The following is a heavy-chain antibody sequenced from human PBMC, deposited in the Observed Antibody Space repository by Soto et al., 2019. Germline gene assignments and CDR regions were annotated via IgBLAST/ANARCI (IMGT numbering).Heavy chain of an antibody. V-gene: IGHV4-4*02. CDR3: ARVPDY. J-gene: IGHJ4*02. CDR1: GGSIRSNNW. Sequence: SETLSLTCAVSGGSIRSNNWWSWVRQPPGKGLEWIGEIFHSGSTYYNPSLKSRVTISIDRSKNQFSLKLSSVTAADTAVYYCARVPDYWGQGILVTVSS. CDR2: IFHSGST. D-gene: IGHD2-2*01.